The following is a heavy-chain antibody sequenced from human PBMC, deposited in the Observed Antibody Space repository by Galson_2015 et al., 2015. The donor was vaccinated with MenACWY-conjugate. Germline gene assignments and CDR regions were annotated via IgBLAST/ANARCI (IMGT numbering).Heavy chain of an antibody. Sequence: SLRLSCAASGFTFSSYGMSWVRQAPGKGLEWVSSVNATGSKIYYADSVKGRFTISRDNSKNTLYLQMNSLRAEDTAVYYCARAAARDCWGQGTLVTVSS. D-gene: IGHD6-6*01. CDR2: VNATGSKI. V-gene: IGHV3-23*01. CDR1: GFTFSSYG. J-gene: IGHJ4*02. CDR3: ARAAARDC.